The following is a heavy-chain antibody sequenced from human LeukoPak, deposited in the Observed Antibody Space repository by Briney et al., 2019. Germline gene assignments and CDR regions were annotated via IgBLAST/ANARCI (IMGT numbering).Heavy chain of an antibody. CDR3: ATSGSSYSNYDGYYYMDV. Sequence: ASVKVSCKVSGYTLTELSMHWVRQAPGKGLEWMGGFDPEDGETIYAQKFQGRVTMTEDTSTDTAYMELSSLRSEDTAVYYCATSGSSYSNYDGYYYMDVWGKGTTVTVSS. CDR2: FDPEDGET. D-gene: IGHD4-11*01. V-gene: IGHV1-24*01. J-gene: IGHJ6*03. CDR1: GYTLTELS.